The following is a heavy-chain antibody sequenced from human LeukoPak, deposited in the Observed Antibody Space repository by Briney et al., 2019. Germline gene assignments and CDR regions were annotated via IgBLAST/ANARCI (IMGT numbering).Heavy chain of an antibody. CDR1: GFTLRSYA. D-gene: IGHD3-10*01. V-gene: IGHV3-21*01. CDR3: ARDLYYFGSGTYYRSDAFDI. CDR2: ISTTSNEI. Sequence: PGGSLRLSCAASGFTLRSYAMNWVRQAPGKGLGWVSVISTTSNEIYYADSVKGRFTISRDNSKNSLYLQMYSLRAEDTAVYYCARDLYYFGSGTYYRSDAFDIWGQGTMVTVSA. J-gene: IGHJ3*02.